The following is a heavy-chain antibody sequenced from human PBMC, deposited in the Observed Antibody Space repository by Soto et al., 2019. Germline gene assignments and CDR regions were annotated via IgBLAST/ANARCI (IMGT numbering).Heavy chain of an antibody. D-gene: IGHD1-7*01. CDR1: GFTFTSYG. CDR3: AREFLRQSITGTTAY. V-gene: IGHV3-21*01. J-gene: IGHJ4*02. CDR2: ITNDGSNI. Sequence: GGSLRLSCAASGFTFTSYGRHWVRQAPGKGLEWVSSITNDGSNIYYADSVKGRFTISRDSAKNSLYLQMNSLRAEDTAVYYCAREFLRQSITGTTAYWGQGTLVTVSS.